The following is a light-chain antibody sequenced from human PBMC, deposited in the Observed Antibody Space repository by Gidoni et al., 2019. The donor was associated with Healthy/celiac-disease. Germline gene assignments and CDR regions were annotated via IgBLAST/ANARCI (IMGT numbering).Light chain of an antibody. Sequence: DIVMTQSPDSLAVSLSARATINCKSSQSVLYSSNNKNYLAWYQQKPGQPPKLLIYWASTRESGVPDRFSGSGSGTDFTLTISSLQAEDVALYYCQQYYSTPLTFGGGTRVQIK. CDR3: QQYYSTPLT. CDR2: WAS. CDR1: QSVLYSSNNKNY. V-gene: IGKV4-1*01. J-gene: IGKJ4*01.